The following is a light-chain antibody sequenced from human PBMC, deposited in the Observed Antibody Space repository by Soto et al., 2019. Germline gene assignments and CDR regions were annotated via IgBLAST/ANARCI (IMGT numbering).Light chain of an antibody. CDR1: QSIYSN. CDR2: VAS. V-gene: IGKV3-15*01. CDR3: QQYSKWPLT. J-gene: IGKJ4*01. Sequence: EIVMTQSPATLSVSPGERATLSCRASQSIYSNLAWYQQKPGQSPRLLIYVASTRATGIPARFSGSGSGTDFTLTISSLQSEDFALYYCQQYSKWPLTIGGGTKVEIK.